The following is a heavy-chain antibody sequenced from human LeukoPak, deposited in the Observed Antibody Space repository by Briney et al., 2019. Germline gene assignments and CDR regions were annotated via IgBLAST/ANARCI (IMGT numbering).Heavy chain of an antibody. D-gene: IGHD4/OR15-4a*01. CDR2: ISPNSGST. Sequence: GGSLRLSCVMSGFTFSNYAMNWVRQAPGKGLEWISDISPNSGSTYHIESVRGRFTISRDTSKTTLYLQMNSLRADDTAVYYCASGLYGGLFDNWGQGTLVTVSS. CDR3: ASGLYGGLFDN. V-gene: IGHV3-23*01. J-gene: IGHJ4*02. CDR1: GFTFSNYA.